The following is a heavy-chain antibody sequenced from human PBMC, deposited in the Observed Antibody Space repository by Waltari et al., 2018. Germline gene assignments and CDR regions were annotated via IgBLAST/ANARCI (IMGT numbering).Heavy chain of an antibody. Sequence: QLQLQESGPGLVKPSETLSLTCTVSGGSISSSSYYWGWIRQPPGKGLEWIGSIYYSGSTYYNPSLKSRVTISVDTSKKQFSLKLSSVTAADTAVYYCARQGYGDYDYYYYYMDVWGKGTTVTVSS. J-gene: IGHJ6*03. V-gene: IGHV4-39*07. CDR1: GGSISSSSYY. CDR3: ARQGYGDYDYYYYYMDV. CDR2: IYYSGST. D-gene: IGHD4-17*01.